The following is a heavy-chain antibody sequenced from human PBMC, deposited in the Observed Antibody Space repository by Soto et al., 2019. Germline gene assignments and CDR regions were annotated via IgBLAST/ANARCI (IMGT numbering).Heavy chain of an antibody. J-gene: IGHJ5*02. D-gene: IGHD6-19*01. CDR2: ISSSSSTI. CDR3: ARGHSSGYNWFDP. V-gene: IGHV3-48*02. CDR1: GFTFSRYS. Sequence: EVQLVESGGGLVQPGGSLRLSCAASGFTFSRYSMNWVRQAPGKGLEWVSYISSSSSTIYHADSVKGRFTISRDNAKNSLSLQMNSLRDEDTAVYYGARGHSSGYNWFDPWGQGTLVTVSS.